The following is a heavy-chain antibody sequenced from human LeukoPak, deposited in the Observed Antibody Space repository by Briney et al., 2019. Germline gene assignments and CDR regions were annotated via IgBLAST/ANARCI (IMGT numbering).Heavy chain of an antibody. CDR2: IWYDGSNK. D-gene: IGHD1-26*01. CDR3: ATVLAVTSIGAKSVFDH. CDR1: GFTFSNYG. J-gene: IGHJ4*02. V-gene: IGHV3-30*02. Sequence: PGGSLRLSCAASGFTFSNYGMHWVREAPGKGLEWVAFIWYDGSNKYYADSVKGRFTISRDNSKNTVYLHMNSLSSEDTVVFYFATVLAVTSIGAKSVFDHWGQGTLVTVSS.